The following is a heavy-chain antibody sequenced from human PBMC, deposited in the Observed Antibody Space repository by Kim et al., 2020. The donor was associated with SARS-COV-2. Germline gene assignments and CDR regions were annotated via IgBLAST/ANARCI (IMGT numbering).Heavy chain of an antibody. D-gene: IGHD3-10*01. CDR3: ARDRLYGSGHDAFDI. V-gene: IGHV4-38-2*02. CDR2: IYHSGST. Sequence: SETLSLTCTVSGYSISSGYYWGWIRQPPGKGLEWIGSIYHSGSTYYNPSLKSRVTISVDTSKNQFSLKLSSVTAADTAVYYCARDRLYGSGHDAFDIWGQGTMVTVSS. CDR1: GYSISSGYY. J-gene: IGHJ3*02.